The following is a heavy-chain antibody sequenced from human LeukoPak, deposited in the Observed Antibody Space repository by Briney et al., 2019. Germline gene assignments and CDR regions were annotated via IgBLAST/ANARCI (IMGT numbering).Heavy chain of an antibody. CDR1: GGSISSFY. J-gene: IGHJ5*02. Sequence: SETLSLTCTVSGGSISSFYWSWVRQAPGKGLEWIGYIYYSGSTYYNPSLKSRVTISVDTSKNQFSLKLSSVTAADTAVYYCARSSVGYYGSGSYPFDPWGQGTLVTVSS. CDR2: IYYSGST. D-gene: IGHD3-10*01. V-gene: IGHV4-59*06. CDR3: ARSSVGYYGSGSYPFDP.